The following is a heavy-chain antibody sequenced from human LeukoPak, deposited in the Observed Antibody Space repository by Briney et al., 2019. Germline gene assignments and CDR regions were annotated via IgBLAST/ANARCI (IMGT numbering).Heavy chain of an antibody. Sequence: AGSLRLSCAASGFTFSTYTMNWVRQAPGKGLECVSSISSASTYIYNADSAKGRFTISRDNSKNTLYVQMNSLRTEDTAVYYCARGEYQLSNGMDVWGQGTTVTVSS. CDR2: ISSASTYI. V-gene: IGHV3-21*01. CDR3: ARGEYQLSNGMDV. J-gene: IGHJ6*02. CDR1: GFTFSTYT. D-gene: IGHD2-2*01.